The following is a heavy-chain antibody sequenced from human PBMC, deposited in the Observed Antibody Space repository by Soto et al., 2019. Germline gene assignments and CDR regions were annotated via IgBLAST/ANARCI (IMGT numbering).Heavy chain of an antibody. J-gene: IGHJ6*02. CDR3: ASQSLNYYYYGMDV. Sequence: EVPLVESGGGLIQPGGSLRLSCAASGFTVSSNYMSWVRQAPGKGLEWVSVIYSGGSTYYADSVKGRFTISRDNSKNTLYLQMNSLRAEDTAVYYCASQSLNYYYYGMDVWGQGTTVTVSS. CDR1: GFTVSSNY. V-gene: IGHV3-53*01. CDR2: IYSGGST.